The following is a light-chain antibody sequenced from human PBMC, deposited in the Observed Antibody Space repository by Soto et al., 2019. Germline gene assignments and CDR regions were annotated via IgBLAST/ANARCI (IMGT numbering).Light chain of an antibody. CDR1: QSVSSW. CDR3: QQYTNTNNPWM. Sequence: DIQMTQSPSTLSASVGDRVTITCRCSQSVSSWLAWYQRKPGKAPKLLVYDASTLQSGVASRFSGSGSGTEFTLLISGLQPDDSATYYCQQYTNTNNPWMFGQGTRWIS. V-gene: IGKV1-5*01. J-gene: IGKJ1*01. CDR2: DAS.